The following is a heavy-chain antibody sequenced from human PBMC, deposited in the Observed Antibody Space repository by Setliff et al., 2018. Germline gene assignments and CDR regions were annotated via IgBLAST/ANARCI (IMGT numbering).Heavy chain of an antibody. J-gene: IGHJ4*02. CDR3: SRLVRYCTATTCQRLSGGEF. CDR1: GYTFTSYG. V-gene: IGHV1-18*01. Sequence: ASVKVSCKASGYTFTSYGISWVRQAPGQGLEWMGWINPNNGKTNYAQKIQGRVTMTTDTSTSTAYMELRSLESDDTAVYYCSRLVRYCTATTCQRLSGGEFWGQGTLVTVS. CDR2: INPNNGKT. D-gene: IGHD2-8*02.